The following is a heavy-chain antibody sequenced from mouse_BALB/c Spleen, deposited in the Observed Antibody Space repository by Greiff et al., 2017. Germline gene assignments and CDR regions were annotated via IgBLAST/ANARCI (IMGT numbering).Heavy chain of an antibody. J-gene: IGHJ2*01. CDR1: GYTFTDYA. D-gene: IGHD1-1*01. CDR3: ASSTTVVFDY. CDR2: ISTYYGNT. V-gene: IGHV1-67*01. Sequence: VQLQQSGPELVRPGVSVKISCKGSGYTFTDYAMHWVKQSHAKSLEWIGVISTYYGNTNYNQKFKGKATMTVDKSSSTAYMELARLTSEDSAIYYCASSTTVVFDYWGQGTTLTVSS.